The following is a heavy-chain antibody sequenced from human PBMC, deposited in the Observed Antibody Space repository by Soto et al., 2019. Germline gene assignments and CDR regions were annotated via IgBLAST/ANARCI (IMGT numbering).Heavy chain of an antibody. V-gene: IGHV4-31*03. D-gene: IGHD5-12*01. Sequence: PSETLSLTCTVSGGSISSGGYYWSWIRQHPGKGLEWIGYIYYSGSTYYNPSLKSRVTISVDTSKNQFSLKLSSVTAADTAVYYCARGYSGYDPWFDPWGQGTLVTVSS. CDR2: IYYSGST. CDR3: ARGYSGYDPWFDP. J-gene: IGHJ5*02. CDR1: GGSISSGGYY.